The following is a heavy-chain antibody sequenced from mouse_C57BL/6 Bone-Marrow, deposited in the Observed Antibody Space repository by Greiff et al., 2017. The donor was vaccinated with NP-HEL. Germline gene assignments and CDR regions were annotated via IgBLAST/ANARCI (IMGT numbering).Heavy chain of an antibody. CDR2: IDPEDGDT. J-gene: IGHJ3*01. CDR3: TTDGSSYGFAY. Sequence: VQLQQSGAELVRPGASVKLSCTASGFNITDYSMHWVKQRPEQGLEWIGKIDPEDGDTEYAPKFQGKATMTADTSSNTAYLQLSSLTSEDTAVYYCTTDGSSYGFAYWGQGTLVTVSA. V-gene: IGHV14-1*01. D-gene: IGHD1-1*01. CDR1: GFNITDYS.